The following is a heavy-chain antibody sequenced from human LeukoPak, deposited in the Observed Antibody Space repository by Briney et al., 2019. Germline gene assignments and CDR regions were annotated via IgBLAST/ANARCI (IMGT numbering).Heavy chain of an antibody. V-gene: IGHV4-61*01. D-gene: IGHD6-13*01. CDR1: GGSISSSSYY. CDR2: IYYSGST. Sequence: PSETLSLTCTVSGGSISSSSYYWSWIRQPPGKGLEWIVYIYYSGSTNYNPSLKSRVTISVDTSKNQFSLKLSSVTAADTAVYYCARSYSSSWYAFHWFDPWGQGTLVTVSS. J-gene: IGHJ5*02. CDR3: ARSYSSSWYAFHWFDP.